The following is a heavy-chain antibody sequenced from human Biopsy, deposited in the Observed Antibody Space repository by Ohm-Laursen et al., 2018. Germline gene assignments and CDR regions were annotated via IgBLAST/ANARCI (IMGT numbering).Heavy chain of an antibody. J-gene: IGHJ6*02. D-gene: IGHD3-3*01. CDR3: ATRGGDDFWSGHYPEIYYYYTLDI. V-gene: IGHV1-2*02. Sequence: GASVKVSCKVSGYTYPDYYVHWVRQAPGQGLEWMGWIKPNNGDTDYSQRFQGRVTLAWDRSTSTGYMEVSSLRSGDTALYYCATRGGDDFWSGHYPEIYYYYTLDIWGQGTTVTVSS. CDR1: GYTYPDYY. CDR2: IKPNNGDT.